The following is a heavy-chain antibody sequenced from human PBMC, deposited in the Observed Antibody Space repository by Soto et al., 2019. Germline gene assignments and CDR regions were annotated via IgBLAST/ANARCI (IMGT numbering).Heavy chain of an antibody. Sequence: SETLSLTCTVSGGSISSGDYYWSWIRQPPGKGLEWIGYIYYSGSTYYNPSLKSRVTISVDTSKNQFSLKLSSVTAADTAVYYCARKQWLAGGAGQEYYYYYGMDVWGQGTTVTVSS. J-gene: IGHJ6*02. CDR2: IYYSGST. CDR3: ARKQWLAGGAGQEYYYYYGMDV. D-gene: IGHD6-19*01. V-gene: IGHV4-30-4*01. CDR1: GGSISSGDYY.